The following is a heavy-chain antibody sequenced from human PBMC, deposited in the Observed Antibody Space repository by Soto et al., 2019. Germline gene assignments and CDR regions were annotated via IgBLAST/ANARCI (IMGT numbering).Heavy chain of an antibody. CDR2: ISSSSSVI. J-gene: IGHJ6*03. D-gene: IGHD7-27*01. Sequence: EVQLVESGGALVQPGGSLRLSCATSGFILSDCAMNWVRQAPGKGLECVSYISSSSSVIDYADSVKGRFTVSRDNARNSLYLQMNSLRAEDTAVYYCARALSWGSNWYYYMDVWGKGTTVTVSS. CDR1: GFILSDCA. CDR3: ARALSWGSNWYYYMDV. V-gene: IGHV3-48*01.